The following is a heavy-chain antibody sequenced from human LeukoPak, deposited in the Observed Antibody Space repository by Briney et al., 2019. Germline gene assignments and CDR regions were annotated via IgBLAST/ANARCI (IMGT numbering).Heavy chain of an antibody. CDR3: ASGMYSSSWYYFDY. J-gene: IGHJ4*02. CDR1: GGSISSYY. V-gene: IGHV4-4*07. CDR2: IYTSGST. Sequence: SETLSLTCTVSGGSISSYYWSWIRQPAGKGLEWIGRIYTSGSTNYNPSPKSRVTMSVDTSKNQFSLKLSSVTAADTAVYYCASGMYSSSWYYFDYWGQGTLVTVSS. D-gene: IGHD6-13*01.